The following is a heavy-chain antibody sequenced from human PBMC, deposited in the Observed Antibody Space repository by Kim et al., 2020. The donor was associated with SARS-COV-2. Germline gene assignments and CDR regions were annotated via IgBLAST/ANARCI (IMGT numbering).Heavy chain of an antibody. CDR1: GFTFSSYG. CDR2: IGPKGDVT. J-gene: IGHJ4*02. CDR3: AKRLTGVGRNYFDY. D-gene: IGHD3-3*01. Sequence: GGSLRLSCAASGFTFSSYGMIWVRQAPGKGLEWVSSIGPKGDVTYYADHVKGRFTISRDNSKNTLYLQMNSLRAEDTAVFYCAKRLTGVGRNYFDYWGQG. V-gene: IGHV3-23*01.